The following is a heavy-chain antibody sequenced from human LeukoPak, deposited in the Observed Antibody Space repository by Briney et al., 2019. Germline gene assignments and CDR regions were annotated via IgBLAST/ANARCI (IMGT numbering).Heavy chain of an antibody. CDR2: ISSSSSTI. D-gene: IGHD4-17*01. Sequence: PSETLSLTCTVSGGSISSSSYYWGWIRQPPGKGLEWVSYISSSSSTIYYADSVKGRFTISRDNAKNSLYLQMNSLRAEDTAVYYCARGEEDYGDFDYWGQGTLVTVSS. J-gene: IGHJ4*02. V-gene: IGHV3-48*04. CDR3: ARGEEDYGDFDY. CDR1: GGSISSSS.